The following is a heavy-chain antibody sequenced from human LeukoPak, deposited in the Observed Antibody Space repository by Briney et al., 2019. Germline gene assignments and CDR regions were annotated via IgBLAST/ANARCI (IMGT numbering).Heavy chain of an antibody. J-gene: IGHJ4*02. CDR2: IYYSGST. Sequence: SETLSLTCTVSGGSISSYYWSWIRQPPGKGLEWIGYIYYSGSTNYNPSLKSRVTISVDTSKNQFSLKLSSVTAADTAVYYCARESGNSYGPPFDYWGQGTLVTVSS. D-gene: IGHD5-18*01. CDR3: ARESGNSYGPPFDY. CDR1: GGSISSYY. V-gene: IGHV4-59*01.